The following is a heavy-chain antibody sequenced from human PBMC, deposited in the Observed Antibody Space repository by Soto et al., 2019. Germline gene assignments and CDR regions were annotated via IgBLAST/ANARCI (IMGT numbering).Heavy chain of an antibody. CDR2: ISYDGSNK. J-gene: IGHJ4*02. D-gene: IGHD3-22*01. CDR1: GFTFSSYG. CDR3: ARDPIGSGYYLSAPDY. V-gene: IGHV3-30*03. Sequence: GGSLRLSCAASGFTFSSYGMHWVRQAPGKGLEWVAVISYDGSNKYYADSVKGRFTISRDNSKNTLYLQMNSLRAEDTAVYYCARDPIGSGYYLSAPDYWGQGTLVTVSS.